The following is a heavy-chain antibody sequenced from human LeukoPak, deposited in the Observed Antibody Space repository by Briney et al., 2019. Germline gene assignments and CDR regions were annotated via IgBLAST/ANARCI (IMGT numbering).Heavy chain of an antibody. Sequence: GGSLRLSCAASGFTFSSYWMSWVRQSPGKGLEWVANIKQDGSETYYVDSVRGRFTISRDNSKNSLYLQMNSLRAEDTAVYYCARDSPYSARGQPTDYWGQGTLVTVSS. CDR2: IKQDGSET. CDR3: ARDSPYSARGQPTDY. J-gene: IGHJ4*02. V-gene: IGHV3-7*01. CDR1: GFTFSSYW. D-gene: IGHD3-10*01.